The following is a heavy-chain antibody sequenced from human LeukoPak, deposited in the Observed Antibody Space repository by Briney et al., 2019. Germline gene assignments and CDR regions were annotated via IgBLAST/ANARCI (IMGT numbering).Heavy chain of an antibody. Sequence: SETLSLTCTVSGGSISSYYWSWIRRPAGKGLEWIGRIYTSGSTNYNPSLKSRVTISVDKSKNQFSLKLSSVTAADTAVYYCARRSSSWYGLDYWGQGTLVTVSS. CDR1: GGSISSYY. J-gene: IGHJ4*02. D-gene: IGHD6-13*01. CDR2: IYTSGST. V-gene: IGHV4-4*07. CDR3: ARRSSSWYGLDY.